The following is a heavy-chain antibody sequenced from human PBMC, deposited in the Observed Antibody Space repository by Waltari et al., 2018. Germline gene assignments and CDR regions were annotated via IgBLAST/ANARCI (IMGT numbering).Heavy chain of an antibody. Sequence: QVQLQESGPGLVKPSETLSLTCTVSGGSISSYYWSWIRPPPGKGLEWIGYIYYSGSTNYNPSLKSRVTISVDTSKNQFSLKLSSVTAADTAVYYCARSGRITIFGVVITSFDYWGQGTLVTVSS. J-gene: IGHJ4*02. CDR1: GGSISSYY. V-gene: IGHV4-59*01. CDR2: IYYSGST. D-gene: IGHD3-3*01. CDR3: ARSGRITIFGVVITSFDY.